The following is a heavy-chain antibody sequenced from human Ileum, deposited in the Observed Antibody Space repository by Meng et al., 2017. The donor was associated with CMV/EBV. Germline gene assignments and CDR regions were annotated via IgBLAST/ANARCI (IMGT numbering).Heavy chain of an antibody. D-gene: IGHD3-3*01. CDR3: AKDLEWLSHFES. Sequence: VQFGGSGGGLVQPGGSLRLSCGASGFSFRDYCMSWVRQAPGKGLEWVSAISGTGITTYYADSVKGRSTVSRDNSKNTLYLEINSLRADDTAVYYCAKDLEWLSHFESWGQGTLVTVSS. J-gene: IGHJ4*02. CDR2: ISGTGITT. V-gene: IGHV3-23*04. CDR1: GFSFRDYC.